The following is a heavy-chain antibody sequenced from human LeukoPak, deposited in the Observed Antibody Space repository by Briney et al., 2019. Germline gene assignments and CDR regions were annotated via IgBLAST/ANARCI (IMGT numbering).Heavy chain of an antibody. CDR2: INDSGST. V-gene: IGHV4-34*01. D-gene: IGHD3-22*01. CDR3: ARVIDYDTSGYYLGY. CDR1: GGSFSGYY. J-gene: IGHJ4*02. Sequence: PSETLSLTCAVYGGSFSGYYWSWIRQTPGKGLEWVGEINDSGSTSCSPSLKSRVSISVDTSKNQFSPKLTSVTAADTAVYYCARVIDYDTSGYYLGYWGQGTRVTVSS.